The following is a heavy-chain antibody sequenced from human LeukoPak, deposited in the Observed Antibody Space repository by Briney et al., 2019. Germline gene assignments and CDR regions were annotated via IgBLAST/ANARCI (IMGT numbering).Heavy chain of an antibody. CDR2: ISYIGST. J-gene: IGHJ3*02. CDR1: GGSFSSHY. Sequence: SETLSLTCTVSGGSFSSHYWSWIRQPPGKGLEWIGYISYIGSTNYNPSLKSRVTISVDTSKNQFSLKLSSVTAAGTAVYYCARDPTTVTKGLDIWGQGTMVTVSS. V-gene: IGHV4-59*11. D-gene: IGHD4-17*01. CDR3: ARDPTTVTKGLDI.